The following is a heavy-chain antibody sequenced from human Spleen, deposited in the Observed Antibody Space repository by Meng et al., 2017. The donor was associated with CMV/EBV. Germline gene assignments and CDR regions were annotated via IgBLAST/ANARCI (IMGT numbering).Heavy chain of an antibody. D-gene: IGHD2-2*01. CDR1: GCSFTSYW. J-gene: IGHJ5*02. CDR3: ARQFDTRTWDNWFDP. CDR2: IYPGDSDT. V-gene: IGHV5-51*01. Sequence: SGCSFTSYWIAWVRQMPGKGLEWMGLIYPGDSDTTYSPSFQGRVTISADKSISTTYLQWSSLKASDTAMYYCARQFDTRTWDNWFDPWGQGTLVTVSS.